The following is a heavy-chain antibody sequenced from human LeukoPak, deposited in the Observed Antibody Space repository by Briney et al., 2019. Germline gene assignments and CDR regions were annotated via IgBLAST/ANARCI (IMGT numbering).Heavy chain of an antibody. CDR3: TDDHQAYSRTY. J-gene: IGHJ4*02. V-gene: IGHV3-74*01. CDR1: GFTFSSYW. CDR2: ISTDASST. D-gene: IGHD6-13*01. Sequence: PGGSLRLSCAASGFTFSSYWMHWVRQAPGKGLVWVSRISTDASSTAYADSVKGRFTISRDNAKDTLYLQMNSLRAEDTAVYYCTDDHQAYSRTYWGQGTLVTVSS.